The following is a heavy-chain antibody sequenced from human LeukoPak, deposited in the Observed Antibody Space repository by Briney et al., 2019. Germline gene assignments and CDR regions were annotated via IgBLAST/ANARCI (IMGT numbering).Heavy chain of an antibody. D-gene: IGHD3-10*01. CDR2: IIPILGIA. V-gene: IGHV1-69*04. Sequence: ASVKVSCKASGGTFSSYAISWVRQAPGQGLEWMGRIIPILGIANYAQKFQSRVTITADKSTSTAYMELSRLRSDDTAVYYCAREYGSGSDYFDYWGQGTLVTVSS. CDR3: AREYGSGSDYFDY. J-gene: IGHJ4*02. CDR1: GGTFSSYA.